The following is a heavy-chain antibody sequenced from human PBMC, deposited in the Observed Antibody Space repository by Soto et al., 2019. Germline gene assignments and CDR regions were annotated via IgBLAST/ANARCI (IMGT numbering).Heavy chain of an antibody. Sequence: PGGSLRLSCAASGFTFSSYWMHWARQAPGKGLVWVSRINSDASSTSYADSVKCRLTISRNNAKNTLYLQMNRLIPDNKAVDYCIRVSAQYNWSPLAPACRYYYFEDMDVWGQGTMVTVSS. D-gene: IGHD1-20*01. CDR2: INSDASST. CDR1: GFTFSSYW. J-gene: IGHJ6*02. V-gene: IGHV3-74*01. CDR3: IRVSAQYNWSPLAPACRYYYFEDMDV.